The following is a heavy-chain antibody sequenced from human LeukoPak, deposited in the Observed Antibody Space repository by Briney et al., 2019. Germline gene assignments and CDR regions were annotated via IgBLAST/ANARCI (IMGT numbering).Heavy chain of an antibody. CDR2: LSASGGLT. J-gene: IGHJ4*02. CDR1: GFTFSSYA. CDR3: AKDQGFGVVIIITQGFDY. D-gene: IGHD3-3*01. V-gene: IGHV3-23*01. Sequence: PGGSLRLSCAASGFTFSSYAMSWVRQAPGKGLEWVSGLSASGGLTYYADSVKGRFTISRDNSKNTLYLQMNSLRAEDTAVYYCAKDQGFGVVIIITQGFDYWGQGTLVTVSS.